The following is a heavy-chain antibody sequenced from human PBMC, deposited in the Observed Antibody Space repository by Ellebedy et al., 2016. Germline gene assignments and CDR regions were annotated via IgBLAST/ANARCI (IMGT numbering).Heavy chain of an antibody. J-gene: IGHJ5*02. CDR2: VYRSGGT. CDR3: ARGLYFDSSGYHYWFDP. D-gene: IGHD3-22*01. V-gene: IGHV4-61*08. Sequence: SETLSLXCSVSGDSLTNAGAYWSWIRQSPGGGLQWMGYVYRSGGTKYDPSLESRVSMSIATSRQQFSLRLTSVTAADTATYYCARGLYFDSSGYHYWFDPWGQGALVTVTS. CDR1: GDSLTNAGAY.